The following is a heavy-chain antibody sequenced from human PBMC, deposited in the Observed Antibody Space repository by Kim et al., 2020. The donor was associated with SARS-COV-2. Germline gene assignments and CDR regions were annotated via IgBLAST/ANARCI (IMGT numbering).Heavy chain of an antibody. Sequence: VEGRFTISRDNAKNNLYLQMNSLRPEDTAVYYCARAGDYDISGYYGFFHHWGKGALVTVSS. J-gene: IGHJ1*01. V-gene: IGHV3-74*01. D-gene: IGHD3-22*01. CDR3: ARAGDYDISGYYGFFHH.